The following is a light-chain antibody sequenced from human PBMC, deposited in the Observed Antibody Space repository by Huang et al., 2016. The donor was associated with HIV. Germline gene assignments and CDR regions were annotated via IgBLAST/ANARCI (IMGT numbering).Light chain of an antibody. J-gene: IGKJ4*01. CDR1: QSVGSN. CDR2: GAS. CDR3: QQYNNWPLS. V-gene: IGKV3-15*01. Sequence: EIVLTQSPVTLSVSPGDRATLSCRASQSVGSNLAWHQQKPGQAPRLLLYGASTRATAIPARFSGSGSGTEFTLNISRLQSEDIAVYYCQQYNNWPLSFGGGTKVEIK.